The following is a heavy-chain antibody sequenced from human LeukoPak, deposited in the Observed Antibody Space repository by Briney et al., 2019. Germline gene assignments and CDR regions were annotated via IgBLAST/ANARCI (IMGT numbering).Heavy chain of an antibody. CDR3: ARSPELYSPNWFDH. Sequence: GALVKVSCKASGGSFSSYAISWVRQAPGQGLEWMGGLIPIFGTANYAQMFQGRVTITSDESTSPAYMELSRLRSEHTAVYYCARSPELYSPNWFDHPGQGTPVIVSS. J-gene: IGHJ5*02. V-gene: IGHV1-69*13. CDR2: LIPIFGTA. CDR1: GGSFSSYA. D-gene: IGHD3-10*02.